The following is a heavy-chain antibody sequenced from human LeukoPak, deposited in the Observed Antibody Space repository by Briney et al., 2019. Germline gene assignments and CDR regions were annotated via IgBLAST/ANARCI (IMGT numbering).Heavy chain of an antibody. Sequence: PSETLSLTCTVSGDSISSSSHYWGWIRQPPGKGLEWIGSFYYSGSTLYNPSLESRVTISVDTSKNQFSLKLSSVTAADTAVYYCASTECSGGSCYSRGGDYWGQGTLVTVSS. CDR3: ASTECSGGSCYSRGGDY. CDR2: FYYSGST. D-gene: IGHD2-15*01. J-gene: IGHJ4*02. V-gene: IGHV4-39*07. CDR1: GDSISSSSHY.